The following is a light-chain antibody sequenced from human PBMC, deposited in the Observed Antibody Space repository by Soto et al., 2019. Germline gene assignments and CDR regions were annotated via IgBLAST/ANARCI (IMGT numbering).Light chain of an antibody. V-gene: IGKV3-15*01. CDR2: GAS. CDR3: QQYNNWPRT. J-gene: IGKJ1*01. Sequence: EIVMTQSPATLSVSPGERATLSSRASQSVSSNLAWYQQKPGQAPRLLIYGASPRATGIPARFSGSGSGTEFTLTISSLQSEDFAVYYCQQYNNWPRTFGQGTKVEIK. CDR1: QSVSSN.